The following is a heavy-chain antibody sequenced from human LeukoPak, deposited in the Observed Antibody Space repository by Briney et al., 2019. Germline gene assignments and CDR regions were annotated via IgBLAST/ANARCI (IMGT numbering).Heavy chain of an antibody. CDR2: INPKNGGT. Sequence: ASVKVSCKASGYTFTGYYMQWVRQAPGQGLEWMGWINPKNGGTNYAQNFQGRVTMTRDTSINTAYMELSSLRSEDTAVYYCAADQSVAGTPDYWGQGTLVTVSS. CDR1: GYTFTGYY. J-gene: IGHJ4*02. V-gene: IGHV1-2*02. D-gene: IGHD6-13*01. CDR3: AADQSVAGTPDY.